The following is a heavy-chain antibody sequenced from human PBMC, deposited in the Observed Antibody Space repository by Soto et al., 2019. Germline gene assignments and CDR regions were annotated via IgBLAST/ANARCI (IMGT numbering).Heavy chain of an antibody. D-gene: IGHD3-9*01. CDR3: ARESHDILTGPPWVWYFDL. V-gene: IGHV4-34*01. Sequence: QVQLQQWGAGPLRPLETLSLTCGVSGGSFSGYYWAWIRQSPGKGLAWIGEINDGGSINYNPSLKSRVSISVDTSKNHYSLNLRSVTAADTAVYYCARESHDILTGPPWVWYFDLWGRGNLVTVSS. J-gene: IGHJ2*01. CDR1: GGSFSGYY. CDR2: INDGGSI.